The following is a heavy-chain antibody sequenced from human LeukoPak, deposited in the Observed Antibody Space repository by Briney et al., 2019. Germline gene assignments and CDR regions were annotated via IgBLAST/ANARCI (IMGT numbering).Heavy chain of an antibody. Sequence: PSETLSLTCAVSGGSISSGGYSWSWIRQPPRKGLEWIGYIYHSGSTYYNPSLKSRVTISVDRSKNQFSLKLSSVTAADTAVYYCARGPGDYVFRGAFDIWGQGTMVTVSS. V-gene: IGHV4-30-2*01. J-gene: IGHJ3*02. CDR2: IYHSGST. CDR1: GGSISSGGYS. D-gene: IGHD4-17*01. CDR3: ARGPGDYVFRGAFDI.